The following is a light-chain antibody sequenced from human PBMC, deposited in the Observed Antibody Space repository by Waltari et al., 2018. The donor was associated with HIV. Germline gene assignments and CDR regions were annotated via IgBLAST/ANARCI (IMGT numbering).Light chain of an antibody. V-gene: IGLV1-44*01. CDR1: NSNIGKMT. CDR3: AVWDDDLNTCL. J-gene: IGLJ3*02. CDR2: NTS. Sequence: QSVLTQPPSVSGTPGQRVSIDCSGSNSNIGKMTVNWFQQLPGTPPKVIIFNTSERPSGVPDRFSGSRSGTTASLVISVLQSEDEAEYYCAVWDDDLNTCLFGG.